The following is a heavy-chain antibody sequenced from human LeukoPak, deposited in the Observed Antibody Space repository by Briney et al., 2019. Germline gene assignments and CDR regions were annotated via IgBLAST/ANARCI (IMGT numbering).Heavy chain of an antibody. J-gene: IGHJ6*02. CDR1: GFTVSSNY. D-gene: IGHD6-6*01. Sequence: PGGSLRPSCAASGFTVSSNYMSWVRQAPGKGLEWVSVIYSGGSTYYADSVKGRFTISRDNSKNTLYLQMNSLRAEDTAVYYCATYSSSSFGYYYYGMDVWGQGTTVTVSS. CDR3: ATYSSSSFGYYYYGMDV. CDR2: IYSGGST. V-gene: IGHV3-66*01.